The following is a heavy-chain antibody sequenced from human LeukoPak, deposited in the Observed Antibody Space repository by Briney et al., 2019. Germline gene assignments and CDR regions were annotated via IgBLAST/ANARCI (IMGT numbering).Heavy chain of an antibody. J-gene: IGHJ4*02. CDR3: ARDPGRLYFDY. V-gene: IGHV3-23*01. CDR1: GFTFSSYA. CDR2: ISGSGDST. Sequence: GGSLRLSCAASGFTFSSYAMTWVRQAPGKGLEWVSAISGSGDSTYYADSVKGRFTISRDNAKNSLYLQMNSLRAEDTAVYYCARDPGRLYFDYWGQGTLVTVSS. D-gene: IGHD6-25*01.